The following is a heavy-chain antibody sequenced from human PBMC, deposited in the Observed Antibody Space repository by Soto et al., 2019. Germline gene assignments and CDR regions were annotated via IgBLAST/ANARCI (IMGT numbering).Heavy chain of an antibody. D-gene: IGHD1-26*01. Sequence: SETLSLTCTVSGGSITSGDNYWGWIRQPPGKGLEWIGYVYYSGTTYSHPSLNSRVSISVDTSENQFSLRLTSVTAADTAVYYCVTVNLVGAAYYFDYWGPGTLVTVSS. CDR1: GGSITSGDNY. V-gene: IGHV4-30-4*01. CDR2: VYYSGTT. CDR3: VTVNLVGAAYYFDY. J-gene: IGHJ4*02.